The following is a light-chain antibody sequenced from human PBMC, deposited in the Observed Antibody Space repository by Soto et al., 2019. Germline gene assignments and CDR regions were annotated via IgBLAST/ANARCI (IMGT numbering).Light chain of an antibody. Sequence: EIVLTQSPGTLSLSPGERATLSCRASQSASSSYLAWYQQKPGQAPRLLIYDASNRATGIPARFSGSGSGTDFTLTISSLEPEDFAVYYCQQRSNWPPDITVGQGTRLELK. V-gene: IGKV3D-20*02. CDR3: QQRSNWPPDIT. CDR2: DAS. CDR1: QSASSSY. J-gene: IGKJ5*01.